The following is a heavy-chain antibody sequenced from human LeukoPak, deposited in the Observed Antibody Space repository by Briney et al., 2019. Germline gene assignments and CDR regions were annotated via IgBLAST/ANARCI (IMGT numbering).Heavy chain of an antibody. CDR3: ARDHGYANWFDP. J-gene: IGHJ5*02. CDR1: GGSIRSWNDY. D-gene: IGHD5-18*01. CDR2: IYYTGTT. Sequence: SETLSLTCTVSGGSIRSWNDYWGWIRQPPGKGLEYIGSIYYTGTTYYKSSLKSRVTISVDTSKNQFSLKLNSVTAADTAVYYCARDHGYANWFDPWGQGTLVTVSS. V-gene: IGHV4-39*07.